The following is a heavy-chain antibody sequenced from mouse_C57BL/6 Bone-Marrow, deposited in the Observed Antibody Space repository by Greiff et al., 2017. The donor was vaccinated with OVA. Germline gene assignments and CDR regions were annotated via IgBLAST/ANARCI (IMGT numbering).Heavy chain of an antibody. J-gene: IGHJ4*01. CDR2: INPYNGGT. Sequence: VQLQQSGPVLVKPGASVKMSCKASGYTFTDYYMNWVKQSHGKSLEWIGVINPYNGGTSYNQKFKGKATLTVDKSSSTAYMELNSLTSEDSAVYYCARPNYEMDYWGQGTSVTVSS. CDR1: GYTFTDYY. V-gene: IGHV1-19*01. CDR3: ARPNYEMDY. D-gene: IGHD2-1*01.